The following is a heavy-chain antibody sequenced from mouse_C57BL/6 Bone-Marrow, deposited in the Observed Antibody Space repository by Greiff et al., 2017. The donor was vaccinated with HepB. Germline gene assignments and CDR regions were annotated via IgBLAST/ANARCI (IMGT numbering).Heavy chain of an antibody. V-gene: IGHV5-9*01. Sequence: EVQGVESGGGLVKPGGSLKLSCAASGFTFSSYTMSWVRQTPEKRLVWVATISGGGGNTYYPASVKGRFTISRDNAKNTLYLQMSSLRSEDTALYYCARDGYYPYYFDYWGQGTTLTVSS. CDR2: ISGGGGNT. D-gene: IGHD2-3*01. J-gene: IGHJ2*01. CDR1: GFTFSSYT. CDR3: ARDGYYPYYFDY.